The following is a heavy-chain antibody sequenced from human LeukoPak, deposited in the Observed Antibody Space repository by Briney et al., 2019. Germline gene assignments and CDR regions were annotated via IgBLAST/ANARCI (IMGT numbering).Heavy chain of an antibody. CDR1: GGTFSSYA. CDR2: IIPIFGTA. V-gene: IGHV1-69*13. D-gene: IGHD2/OR15-2a*01. J-gene: IGHJ4*02. Sequence: GASVTVSCKASGGTFSSYAISWVRQAPGQGLEWMGGIIPIFGTANYAQKFRGRVTITADESTSTAYMELSSLRSEDTAVYYCARDFSTGLLDYWGQGTLVTVSS. CDR3: ARDFSTGLLDY.